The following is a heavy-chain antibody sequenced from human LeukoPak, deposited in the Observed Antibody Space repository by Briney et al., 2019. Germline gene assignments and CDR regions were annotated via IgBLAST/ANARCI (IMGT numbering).Heavy chain of an antibody. V-gene: IGHV3-48*03. CDR1: GFTFSVYE. CDR3: ARDGGHSGYAFDY. D-gene: IGHD5-12*01. Sequence: GGSLRLSCAASGFTFSVYEMNWVRQAPGKGLEWVSYTSSSGATIYYADSVKGRFTTSRDNAKNSLYLQMSSLRAEDTAVYYCARDGGHSGYAFDYWGQGTLVTVSS. J-gene: IGHJ4*02. CDR2: TSSSGATI.